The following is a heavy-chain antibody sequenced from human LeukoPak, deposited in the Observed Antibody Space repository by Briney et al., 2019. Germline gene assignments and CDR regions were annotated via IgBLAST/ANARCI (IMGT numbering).Heavy chain of an antibody. J-gene: IGHJ6*02. Sequence: GGSLRLSCAASGFIFSSYSMSWVRQAPGRGLEWVSVITGSGGNTYYADSVKGRFTISKDNSKNTVYLQMSSLRVDDTAVYYCAKAASSSWPSYSYGMDVWGQGTTVTVSS. D-gene: IGHD6-13*01. CDR1: GFIFSSYS. CDR3: AKAASSSWPSYSYGMDV. V-gene: IGHV3-23*01. CDR2: ITGSGGNT.